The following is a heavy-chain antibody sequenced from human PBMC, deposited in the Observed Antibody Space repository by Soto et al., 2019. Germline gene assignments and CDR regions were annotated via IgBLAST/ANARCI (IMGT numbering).Heavy chain of an antibody. D-gene: IGHD3-22*01. CDR2: IHYSGST. Sequence: QLQLQESGPGLVKPSETLSLTCTVSGDSVTISDYYWGWIRQPPGKGLEWIGSIHYSGSTNYNPSPNSRVTISGDTSKNQFSLTLTSVTAADAAAYYCAAHDSGGYYAEYWGQGTLVTVSA. J-gene: IGHJ4*02. CDR3: AAHDSGGYYAEY. CDR1: GDSVTISDYY. V-gene: IGHV4-39*01.